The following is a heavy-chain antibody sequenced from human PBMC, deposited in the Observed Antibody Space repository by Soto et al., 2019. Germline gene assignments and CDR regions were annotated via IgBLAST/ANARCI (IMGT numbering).Heavy chain of an antibody. Sequence: GGSLRLSCAGTGFTFSTYWMHWVRQAPGKGLEWVSRIKTDGTITGYADSVKGRFTISRDNAKNTLYLQMNSLRAEDTAVYYCAKVRGSSSWYSGGSFDPWGQGTLVTVSS. CDR2: IKTDGTIT. V-gene: IGHV3-74*01. CDR3: AKVRGSSSWYSGGSFDP. J-gene: IGHJ5*02. CDR1: GFTFSTYW. D-gene: IGHD6-13*01.